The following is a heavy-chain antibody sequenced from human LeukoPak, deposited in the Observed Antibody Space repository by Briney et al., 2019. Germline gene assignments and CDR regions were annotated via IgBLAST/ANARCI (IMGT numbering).Heavy chain of an antibody. J-gene: IGHJ6*03. V-gene: IGHV4-39*07. CDR1: GGSISSSSYY. CDR2: IYYSGST. CDR3: ARLPRSGYMDV. Sequence: SETLSLTCTVSGGSISSSSYYWGWIRQPPGKGLEWIGSIYYSGSTYYNPSLKSRVTISVDTSKNQFSLKLSSVTAADTAVYYCARLPRSGYMDVWGKGTTVTVSS.